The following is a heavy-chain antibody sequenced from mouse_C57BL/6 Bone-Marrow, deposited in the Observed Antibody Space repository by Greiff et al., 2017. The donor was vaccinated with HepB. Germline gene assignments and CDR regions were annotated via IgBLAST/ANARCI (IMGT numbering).Heavy chain of an antibody. CDR2: IDPENGDT. CDR3: TTWGGYSFAY. D-gene: IGHD2-3*01. V-gene: IGHV14-4*01. CDR1: GFNIKDDY. J-gene: IGHJ3*01. Sequence: EVQLQQSGAELVRPGASVKLSCTASGFNIKDDYMHWVKQRPEQGLEWIGWIDPENGDTEYASKFQGKATITADTSSNTAYLQLSSLTSEDTAVYYCTTWGGYSFAYWGQGTLVTVSA.